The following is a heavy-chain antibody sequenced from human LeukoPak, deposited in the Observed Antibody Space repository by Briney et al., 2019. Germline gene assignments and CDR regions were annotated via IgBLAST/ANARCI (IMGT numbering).Heavy chain of an antibody. Sequence: GGSLRLSCAASGFTVSSKYMSWVRQAPGKGLEWVSVIYSGGSTYYTASVKGRFTVSRDNSKNTLYLQMNSLRAEDTAVYYCARTAANDAFDIWGQGTLVTVSS. CDR1: GFTVSSKY. D-gene: IGHD2-15*01. J-gene: IGHJ3*02. V-gene: IGHV3-66*01. CDR3: ARTAANDAFDI. CDR2: IYSGGST.